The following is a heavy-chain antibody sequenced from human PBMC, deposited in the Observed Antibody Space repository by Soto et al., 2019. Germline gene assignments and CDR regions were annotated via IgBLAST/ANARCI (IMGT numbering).Heavy chain of an antibody. D-gene: IGHD3-3*01. CDR1: GGPFSDYY. Sequence: SETLYLTCGVYGGPFSDYYWSWVRQSPGKGLEWIGEINHTGSTNYHPSLKSRVTISIDKSKNHFSLKLSSVTAADTAVYYCARGCVVFLSGYYYGMDFWCQG. V-gene: IGHV4-34*01. J-gene: IGHJ6*02. CDR2: INHTGST. CDR3: ARGCVVFLSGYYYGMDF.